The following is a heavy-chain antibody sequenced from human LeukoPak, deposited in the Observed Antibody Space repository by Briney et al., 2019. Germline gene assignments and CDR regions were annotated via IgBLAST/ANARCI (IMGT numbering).Heavy chain of an antibody. Sequence: GGSLRLSCAASGFTFSSNAMSWVRQAPGKGLEWVSAISGSGGSTYYADSVKGRFTISRDNSKSTLNLQMNSLRVEDTAVYYCAKDPRASSACYYDRLGYWGQGTLVTVSS. CDR2: ISGSGGST. V-gene: IGHV3-23*01. D-gene: IGHD3-22*01. CDR3: AKDPRASSACYYDRLGY. J-gene: IGHJ4*02. CDR1: GFTFSSNA.